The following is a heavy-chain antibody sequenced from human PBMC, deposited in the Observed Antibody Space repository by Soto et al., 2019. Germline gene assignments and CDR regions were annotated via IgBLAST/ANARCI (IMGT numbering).Heavy chain of an antibody. V-gene: IGHV1-3*05. CDR3: ARGSGYYYWDDY. CDR2: INAGNGNT. D-gene: IGHD3-22*01. J-gene: IGHJ4*02. CDR1: GYTFTSYA. Sequence: QVQLVQSGAEEKKPGASVKVSSKASGYTFTSYAMHWVRQAPGQRLEWMGWINAGNGNTKYSQKFQGRVTITRDTSASTAYMELSSLISEDTAVYYCARGSGYYYWDDYWGQGTLVTVSS.